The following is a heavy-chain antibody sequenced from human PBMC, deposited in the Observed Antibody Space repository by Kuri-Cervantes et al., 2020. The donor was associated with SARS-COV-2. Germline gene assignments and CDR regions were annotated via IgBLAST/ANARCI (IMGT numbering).Heavy chain of an antibody. CDR3: ARLSYYYDSSGYYGGNWFDP. V-gene: IGHV4-59*11. CDR2: VYYSGTI. CDR1: GGSISGHY. J-gene: IGHJ5*02. Sequence: GSLRLSCTVSGGSISGHYWSWIRQPPGKGLEWIGYVYYSGTISYNPSLKSRVTISVDTSKNQFSLNLNSVTAADTAVYYCARLSYYYDSSGYYGGNWFDPWGQGTLVTVSS. D-gene: IGHD3-22*01.